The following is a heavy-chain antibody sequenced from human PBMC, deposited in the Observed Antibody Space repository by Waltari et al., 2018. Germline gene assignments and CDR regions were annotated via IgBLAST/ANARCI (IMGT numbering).Heavy chain of an antibody. D-gene: IGHD6-6*01. CDR2: INHSGST. CDR3: ARGSPRWVAARARGLDY. Sequence: QVQLQQWGAGLLKTSETLFLTCAVYGGSFSGYYWSWIRQPPGKGLEWIGEINHSGSTNYNPSLKSRVPISVVTSKNQFSLKLSSVTAADTAVYYYARGSPRWVAARARGLDYWGQGTLVTVSS. CDR1: GGSFSGYY. J-gene: IGHJ4*02. V-gene: IGHV4-34*01.